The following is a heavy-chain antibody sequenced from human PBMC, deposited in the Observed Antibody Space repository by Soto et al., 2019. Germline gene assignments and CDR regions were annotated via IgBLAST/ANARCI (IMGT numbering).Heavy chain of an antibody. Sequence: PXQALSLTSAISGDSVSSNSAACNLIRHSPSRGLEWLGRTYYRSKWYNDYAVSVKSRITINPDTSKNQFSLQLNSVTPEDTAVYYCARGLLAAAVVDGMDVWGQGTTVTVSS. D-gene: IGHD6-13*01. CDR1: GDSVSSNSAA. J-gene: IGHJ6*02. V-gene: IGHV6-1*01. CDR2: TYYRSKWYN. CDR3: ARGLLAAAVVDGMDV.